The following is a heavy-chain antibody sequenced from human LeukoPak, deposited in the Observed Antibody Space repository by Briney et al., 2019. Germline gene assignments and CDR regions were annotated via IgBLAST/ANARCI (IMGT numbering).Heavy chain of an antibody. CDR3: VRGRTSGSSWPFDY. Sequence: KTGGSLRLSCAASGFTFNDYYMSWIRQAPGKGLEWISYIGSSGGSINYADSVKGRFTISRDNAKNSLSLQMNSLRAEDPAVYYCVRGRTSGSSWPFDYWGQGNLVTVSS. CDR2: IGSSGGSI. D-gene: IGHD6-13*01. V-gene: IGHV3-11*04. J-gene: IGHJ4*02. CDR1: GFTFNDYY.